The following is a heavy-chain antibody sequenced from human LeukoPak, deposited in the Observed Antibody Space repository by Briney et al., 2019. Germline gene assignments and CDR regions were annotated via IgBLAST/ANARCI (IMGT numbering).Heavy chain of an antibody. Sequence: ASVKVSCKASGGTFSSYAISWVRQAPGQGLEWMGRIIPILGIANYAQKFQGRVTITADKSTSTAYMELSSLRSEDTAVYYCARDPVVRGVLHAFDTWGQGTMVTVSS. CDR3: ARDPVVRGVLHAFDT. J-gene: IGHJ3*02. V-gene: IGHV1-69*04. D-gene: IGHD3-10*01. CDR2: IIPILGIA. CDR1: GGTFSSYA.